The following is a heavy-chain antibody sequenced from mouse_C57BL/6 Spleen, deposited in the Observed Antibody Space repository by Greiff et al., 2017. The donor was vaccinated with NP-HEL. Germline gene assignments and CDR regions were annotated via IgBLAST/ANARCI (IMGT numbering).Heavy chain of an antibody. CDR1: GYTFTSYW. Sequence: QVQLQQPGAELVKPGASVKLSCKASGYTFTSYWMQWVKQRPGQGLEWIGEIDPSDSYTNYNQKFKGKATLTVDTSSSTAYRQLSSLTSEDSAVYYCAPMVTARPFAYWGQGTLVTVSA. J-gene: IGHJ3*01. D-gene: IGHD2-2*01. V-gene: IGHV1-50*01. CDR3: APMVTARPFAY. CDR2: IDPSDSYT.